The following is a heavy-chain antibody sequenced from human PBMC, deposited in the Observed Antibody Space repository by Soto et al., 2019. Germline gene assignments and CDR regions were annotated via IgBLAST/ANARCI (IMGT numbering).Heavy chain of an antibody. CDR1: GYTFTSYG. D-gene: IGHD2-2*01. CDR2: ISAYNGYT. J-gene: IGHJ5*02. CDR3: ARALGEGNCISTMCYSGFDP. V-gene: IGHV1-18*01. Sequence: QVQLVQSGAEVKKPGASVKVSCKASGYTFTSYGISWVRQAPGQGLEWMGWISAYNGYTNYARNLQGRVTMTTDTSTGTASMELRSLSSDDTAGYDCARALGEGNCISTMCYSGFDPWGQGTPVIVSS.